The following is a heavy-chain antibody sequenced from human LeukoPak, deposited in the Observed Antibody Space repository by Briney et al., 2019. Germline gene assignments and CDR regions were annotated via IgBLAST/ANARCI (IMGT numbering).Heavy chain of an antibody. CDR3: ARAPSSTTEFDY. V-gene: IGHV4-4*07. CDR1: GGSISSSH. Sequence: SETLSLTCTVSGGSISSSHWSWIPQPAGKGLEWIGRIYTSGSTNYNPSLKSRVTMSVDTSKNQFSLKLSSVTAADTAVYYCARAPSSTTEFDYWGQGTLVTVSS. CDR2: IYTSGST. J-gene: IGHJ4*02. D-gene: IGHD1-1*01.